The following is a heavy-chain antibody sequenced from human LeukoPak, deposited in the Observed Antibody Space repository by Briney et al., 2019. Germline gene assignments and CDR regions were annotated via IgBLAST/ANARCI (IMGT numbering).Heavy chain of an antibody. CDR2: ISGSGGST. D-gene: IGHD2-2*01. CDR1: GFTFSSYA. V-gene: IGHV3-23*01. CDR3: AKRPYCSGTSCYDYYYYYMDV. Sequence: GGSLRLSCAASGFTFSSYAMSWVRQAPGKGLEWVSGISGSGGSTYYADSVKGRFTISRDNSKNTLYLQMNSLRVEDTAVYYCAKRPYCSGTSCYDYYYYYMDVWGKGTTVTVSS. J-gene: IGHJ6*03.